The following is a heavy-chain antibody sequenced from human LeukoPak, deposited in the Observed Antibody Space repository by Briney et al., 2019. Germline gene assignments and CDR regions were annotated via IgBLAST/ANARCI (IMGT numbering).Heavy chain of an antibody. CDR3: ARFRYYYDSSGYFGSLAFDI. CDR2: IYYSGST. D-gene: IGHD3-22*01. J-gene: IGHJ3*02. V-gene: IGHV4-31*03. CDR1: GGSISSGGYY. Sequence: PSETLPLTCTVPGGSISSGGYYWSWIRQHPGKGLEWIGYIYYSGSTYYNPSLKSRVTISVDTSKNQFSLKLSSVTAADTAVYYCARFRYYYDSSGYFGSLAFDIWGQGTMVTVSS.